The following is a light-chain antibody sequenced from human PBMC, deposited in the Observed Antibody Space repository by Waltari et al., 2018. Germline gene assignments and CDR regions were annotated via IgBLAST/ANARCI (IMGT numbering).Light chain of an antibody. CDR1: QGISSY. J-gene: IGKJ1*01. CDR3: QQYYSHPPT. V-gene: IGKV1-8*01. Sequence: AIRITQSPSSLPESTGDRVTITCRASQGISSYLAWYQQKPGKAPKFLIYAASTLQSGVPSRFSGSGSGTDFTLTISCLQSEDFASYYCQQYYSHPPTFGQGTKVENK. CDR2: AAS.